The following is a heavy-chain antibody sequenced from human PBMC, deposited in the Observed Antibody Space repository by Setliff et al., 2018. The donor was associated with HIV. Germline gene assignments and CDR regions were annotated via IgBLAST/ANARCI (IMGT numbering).Heavy chain of an antibody. D-gene: IGHD4-17*01. Sequence: SETLSLTCVVSGYSISSNDWWGWIRQSPGKGLEWIGYIYDSGSIYYNPSLKSLVTMSVDTSKNQFSLKLSSVTAVDTAVYYCAKKGNGDYHFDYWGQGTLVTVSS. CDR1: GYSISSNDW. CDR3: AKKGNGDYHFDY. V-gene: IGHV4-28*05. J-gene: IGHJ4*02. CDR2: IYDSGSI.